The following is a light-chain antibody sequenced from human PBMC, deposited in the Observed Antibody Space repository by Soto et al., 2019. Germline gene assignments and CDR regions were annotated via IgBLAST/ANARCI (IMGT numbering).Light chain of an antibody. V-gene: IGLV1-40*01. CDR1: SSNIGAGYD. Sequence: QAVVTQPPSVSGAPGQRVTISCTGSSSNIGAGYDVHWYQQRPETAPKLLIFGTINRPSGVPDRFSGSKSGTSASLAITGLQAEDEGDYYCCSYAGSSTPVVFGGGTKLTVL. CDR3: CSYAGSSTPVV. CDR2: GTI. J-gene: IGLJ2*01.